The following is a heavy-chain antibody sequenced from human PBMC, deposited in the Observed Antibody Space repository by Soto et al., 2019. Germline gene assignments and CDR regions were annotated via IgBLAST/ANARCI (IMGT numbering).Heavy chain of an antibody. CDR2: ISGSGGST. CDR1: GFNFSSYA. J-gene: IGHJ3*02. Sequence: GGSLRLSCAASGFNFSSYAMNWVRQAPGKGPEWVSTISGSGGSTYYADSVKGRFTISRVNSKNTLYLQMNSLRAEDTAVYYCAKPIDSSGYYYVSFAFDIWGQGTLVTVSS. CDR3: AKPIDSSGYYYVSFAFDI. D-gene: IGHD3-22*01. V-gene: IGHV3-23*01.